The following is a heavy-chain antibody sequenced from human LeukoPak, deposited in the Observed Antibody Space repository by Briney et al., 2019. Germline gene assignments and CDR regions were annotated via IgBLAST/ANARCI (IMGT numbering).Heavy chain of an antibody. CDR2: IGGGSDLI. V-gene: IGHV3-21*05. J-gene: IGHJ6*02. CDR3: ARDDSSSHLKFPLYYYYGMDV. D-gene: IGHD6-6*01. Sequence: GGSLRLSCEASGFNFGSYSMNWVRQAPGKGLEWVSYIGGGSDLIDYKDSVKGRFTISRDNAKNSLYLQMNSLRAEDTAVYYCARDDSSSHLKFPLYYYYGMDVWGQGTTVTVSS. CDR1: GFNFGSYS.